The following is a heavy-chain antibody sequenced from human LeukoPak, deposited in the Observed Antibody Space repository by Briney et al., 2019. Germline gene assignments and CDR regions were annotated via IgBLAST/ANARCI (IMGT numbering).Heavy chain of an antibody. V-gene: IGHV3-23*01. CDR3: AKTGGSGWYFRWFDY. Sequence: GGSLRLSCAASGFTFSSYAMSWVRQAPGKGLEWVSAISGSGGSTYYADSVKGRFTISRDNSKNTLYLQMNSLRAEDTAVYYSAKTGGSGWYFRWFDYWGQGTLVTVSS. CDR1: GFTFSSYA. CDR2: ISGSGGST. D-gene: IGHD6-19*01. J-gene: IGHJ4*02.